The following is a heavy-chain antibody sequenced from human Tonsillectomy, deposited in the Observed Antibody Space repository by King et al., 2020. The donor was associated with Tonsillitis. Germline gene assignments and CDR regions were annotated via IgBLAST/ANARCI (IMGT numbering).Heavy chain of an antibody. V-gene: IGHV4-30-2*01. J-gene: IGHJ6*02. D-gene: IGHD4-23*01. CDR3: ARDGGYYGMVV. CDR2: IFHSGST. Sequence: LQLQESGSGLVKPSQTLSLTCAVSGGSISSGGYSWRWIRQPPGKGLEWIGYIFHSGSTHCNPSLKSRVTISVDGSKNQFSLKLISVTAADTAVYYCARDGGYYGMVVCGHGTTVSVSS. CDR1: GGSISSGGYS.